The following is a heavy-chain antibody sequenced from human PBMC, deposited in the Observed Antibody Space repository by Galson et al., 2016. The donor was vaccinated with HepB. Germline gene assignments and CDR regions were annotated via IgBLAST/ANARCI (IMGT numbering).Heavy chain of an antibody. CDR2: VYHSGST. V-gene: IGHV4-4*02. Sequence: ETLSLTCTVSGASISSNDWWSWVRQPPGKGLEWIGGVYHSGSTNYNPSLKSRVTISVDRTKNQFSLKLNSVTAADTAIYYCARESEYFHHWGQGTLVTVSS. J-gene: IGHJ1*01. CDR1: GASISSNDW. CDR3: ARESEYFHH.